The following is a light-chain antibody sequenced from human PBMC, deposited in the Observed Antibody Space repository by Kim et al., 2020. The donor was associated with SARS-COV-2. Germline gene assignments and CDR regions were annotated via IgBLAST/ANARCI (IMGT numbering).Light chain of an antibody. Sequence: SSELTQDPAVSVALGQTVRITCQGDSLRSYYATWYQQTPGQAPIIVIYGKNIRPSGIPDRFSGSSSGNTASLTITGTQAGDEADYYCNSRDSSDNVVFGGGTKLTVL. J-gene: IGLJ2*01. CDR1: SLRSYY. V-gene: IGLV3-19*01. CDR3: NSRDSSDNVV. CDR2: GKN.